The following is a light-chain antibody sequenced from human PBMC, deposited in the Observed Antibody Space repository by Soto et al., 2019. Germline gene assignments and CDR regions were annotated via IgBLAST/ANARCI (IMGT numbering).Light chain of an antibody. CDR3: QQPYT. CDR2: DAS. Sequence: EIVLTQSPATLSLSPGERATLSCRASQSVSSYLAWYQQKPGQAPRLLIYDASNRATGIPARFSGSVSGTDFTLTISRLEPEDFAVYYCQQPYTFGQGTKLEIK. J-gene: IGKJ2*01. V-gene: IGKV3-11*01. CDR1: QSVSSY.